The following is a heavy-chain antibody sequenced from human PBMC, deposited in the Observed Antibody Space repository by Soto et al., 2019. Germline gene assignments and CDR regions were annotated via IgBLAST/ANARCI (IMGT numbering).Heavy chain of an antibody. D-gene: IGHD2-21*01. V-gene: IGHV3-30*18. Sequence: QVQLVESGGGVVQPGRSLRLSCAASGFTFSSYGMHWVRQAPGKGLEWVAVISYDGSNKYYADSVKGRFTISRDNSKNQLYLQMNGLGAEDTAVYYCAKGASILWGWGGGGDDHFDYWGQGTLVTVSS. CDR1: GFTFSSYG. J-gene: IGHJ4*02. CDR2: ISYDGSNK. CDR3: AKGASILWGWGGGGDDHFDY.